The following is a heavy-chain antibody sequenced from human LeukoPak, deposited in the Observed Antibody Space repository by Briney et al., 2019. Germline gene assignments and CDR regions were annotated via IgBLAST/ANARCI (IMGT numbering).Heavy chain of an antibody. V-gene: IGHV3-53*01. D-gene: IGHD3-10*01. CDR1: GFTVSSNY. J-gene: IGHJ6*02. CDR3: ARDKSVHYYDSGFSAMDV. CDR2: IYSGGRT. Sequence: PGGSLRLSCVASGFTVSSNYMSWVRQAPGKGLEWVSVIYSGGRTYYADSVKGRFTISRDNSKNTLYLQMNSLRAEDTAMYYCARDKSVHYYDSGFSAMDVWGQGTTVTVSS.